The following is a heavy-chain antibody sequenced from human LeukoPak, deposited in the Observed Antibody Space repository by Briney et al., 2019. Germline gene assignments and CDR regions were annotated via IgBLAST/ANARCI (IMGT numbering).Heavy chain of an antibody. D-gene: IGHD3-22*01. CDR2: INHGGTT. V-gene: IGHV4-34*01. Sequence: SETLSLTCTVSGGSISSYYWSWIRQPPGKGLEWIGEINHGGTTNYNPSLKSRATISVNTSKNQFSLQLSSVTAADTAVYYCARSRGDSSGYYYFDYWGQGTLVTVSS. CDR1: GGSISSYY. CDR3: ARSRGDSSGYYYFDY. J-gene: IGHJ4*02.